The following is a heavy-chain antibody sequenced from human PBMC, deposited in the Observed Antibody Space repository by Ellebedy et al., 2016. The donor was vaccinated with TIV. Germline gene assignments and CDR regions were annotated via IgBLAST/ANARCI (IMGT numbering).Heavy chain of an antibody. J-gene: IGHJ6*02. Sequence: GESLKISCSASGFTFSSYAMHWVRQAPGKGLEYVSAISSNGGSTYYADSVKGRFTISRDNSKNTLYLKMSSLRAEDTAVYYCVKGGSGSYHYYYGMDVWGQGTTVTVSS. CDR3: VKGGSGSYHYYYGMDV. CDR2: ISSNGGST. D-gene: IGHD3-10*01. CDR1: GFTFSSYA. V-gene: IGHV3-64D*06.